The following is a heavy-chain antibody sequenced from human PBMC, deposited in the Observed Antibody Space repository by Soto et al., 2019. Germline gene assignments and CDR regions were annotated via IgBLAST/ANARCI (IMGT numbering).Heavy chain of an antibody. CDR3: ARRLDGDYYFDA. V-gene: IGHV4-30-2*01. CDR1: GGSISSGGYS. CDR2: MYHSGST. Sequence: PSETLSLTCAVSGGSISSGGYSWSWIRQPPGKGLEWIGYMYHSGSTYYNPSLESRVTISIDRSKNQFSLKLSSVTAADTAVHFCARRLDGDYYFDAWGQGTLVTVSS. J-gene: IGHJ4*02. D-gene: IGHD2-21*01.